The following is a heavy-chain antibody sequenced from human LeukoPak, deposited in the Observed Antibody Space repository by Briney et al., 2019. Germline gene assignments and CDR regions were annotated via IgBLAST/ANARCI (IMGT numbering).Heavy chain of an antibody. J-gene: IGHJ3*02. V-gene: IGHV3-48*04. CDR2: ITTSTSII. Sequence: QPGGSLRLSCAASGFTFSSYSMNWVRQARGKGLEWVSYITTSTSIIYYADSVKGRFTISRDNAKNSLYLQMNSLRAEDTAVYYCARDPTEWFDSAFDIWGQGTMVTVSS. CDR3: ARDPTEWFDSAFDI. CDR1: GFTFSSYS. D-gene: IGHD3-10*01.